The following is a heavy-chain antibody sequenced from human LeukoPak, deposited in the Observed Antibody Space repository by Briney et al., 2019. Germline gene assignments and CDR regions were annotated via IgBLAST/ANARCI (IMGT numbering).Heavy chain of an antibody. D-gene: IGHD2-2*01. V-gene: IGHV3-21*01. CDR1: GFTFSSYS. J-gene: IGHJ1*01. CDR2: ISSSSSYI. CDR3: AREGRYCSSTSYSPSGYFQH. Sequence: GGSLRLSCAASGFTFSSYSMNWVREAPGKGLEWVSSISSSSSYIYYADSVKGRFTISRDNAKNSLYLQMNSLRAEDTTVYYCAREGRYCSSTSYSPSGYFQHWGQGTLVTVSS.